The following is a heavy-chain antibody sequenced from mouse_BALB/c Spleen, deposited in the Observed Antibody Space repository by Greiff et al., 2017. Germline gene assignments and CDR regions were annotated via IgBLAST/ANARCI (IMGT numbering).Heavy chain of an antibody. J-gene: IGHJ4*01. CDR2: IHYSGST. Sequence: EVQLQESGPDLVKPSQSLSLTCTVTGYSITSGYSWHWIRQFPGNKLEWMGYIHYSGSTNYNPSLKSRISITRDTSKNQFFLQLNSVTTEDTATYYCARGGITTVVPIDAMDYWGQGTSGTVSS. CDR1: GYSITSGYS. CDR3: ARGGITTVVPIDAMDY. D-gene: IGHD1-1*01. V-gene: IGHV3-1*02.